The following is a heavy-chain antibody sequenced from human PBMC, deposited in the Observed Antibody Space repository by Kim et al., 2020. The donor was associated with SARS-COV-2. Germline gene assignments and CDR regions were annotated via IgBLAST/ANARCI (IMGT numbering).Heavy chain of an antibody. Sequence: GGSLRLSCAASGFTFSSYAMNWVRQAPGKGLEWVAVISYDGSNKYYADSVKGRFTISRDNSKNTLYLQMNSLRAEDTAVYYCARGVDTAMAYFDYWGQGTLVPVSS. J-gene: IGHJ4*02. V-gene: IGHV3-30-3*01. CDR2: ISYDGSNK. D-gene: IGHD5-18*01. CDR3: ARGVDTAMAYFDY. CDR1: GFTFSSYA.